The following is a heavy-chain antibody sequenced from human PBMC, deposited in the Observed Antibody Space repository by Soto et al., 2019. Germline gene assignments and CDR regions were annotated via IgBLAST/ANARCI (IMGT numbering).Heavy chain of an antibody. V-gene: IGHV1-69*13. CDR1: GGTFGSYA. CDR2: IIPIFGTA. J-gene: IGHJ6*02. D-gene: IGHD6-6*01. Sequence: SVKVSCKASGGTFGSYAISWVRQAPGQGLEWMGGIIPIFGTANYAQKFQGRVTITADESTSTAYMELSSLRSEDTAVYYCARGLFAARYYYYYGMDVWGQGTTVTVSS. CDR3: ARGLFAARYYYYYGMDV.